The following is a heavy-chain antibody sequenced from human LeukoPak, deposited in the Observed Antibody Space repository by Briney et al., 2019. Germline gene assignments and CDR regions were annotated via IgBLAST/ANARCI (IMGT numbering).Heavy chain of an antibody. CDR1: GGSISSSSYY. CDR2: IYYSGST. Sequence: SETLSLTCTVSGGSISSSSYYWGWIRQPPGKGLEWIGSIYYSGSTYYNPSLKSRVTISVDTSKNQFSLKLSSVTAADTAVYYCARVVAVAGDAFDIWGQGTMVTVSS. CDR3: ARVVAVAGDAFDI. D-gene: IGHD6-19*01. V-gene: IGHV4-39*07. J-gene: IGHJ3*02.